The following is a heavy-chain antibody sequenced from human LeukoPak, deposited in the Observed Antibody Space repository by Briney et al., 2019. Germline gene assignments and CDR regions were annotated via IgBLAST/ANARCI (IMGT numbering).Heavy chain of an antibody. D-gene: IGHD3-3*01. V-gene: IGHV3-7*01. J-gene: IGHJ4*02. CDR3: AKETVFGVVIPTYYFDY. CDR1: GFTFSNFW. CDR2: IKQDGSET. Sequence: PGRSLRLSCAASGFTFSNFWMTWVRQAPGKGLEWVANIKQDGSETYYVDSVKGRFTITRDNAKNSLYLQMNFLRAEDTAVYYCAKETVFGVVIPTYYFDYWGQGTLVTVSS.